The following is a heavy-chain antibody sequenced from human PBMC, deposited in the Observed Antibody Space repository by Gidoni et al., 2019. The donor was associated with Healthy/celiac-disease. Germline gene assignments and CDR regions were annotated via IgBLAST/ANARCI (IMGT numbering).Heavy chain of an antibody. J-gene: IGHJ6*02. D-gene: IGHD2-15*01. Sequence: QVQLVQSGAEVKKPGASVKVSCKASGYTFTGYYMHWGRQAPGQGLEWMGWINPNSGGTNYAQKFQGWVTMTRDTSISTAYMGLSRLRSDDTAVYYCARGGMCSGGSCYSAYYYGMDVWGQGTTVTVSS. CDR3: ARGGMCSGGSCYSAYYYGMDV. V-gene: IGHV1-2*04. CDR1: GYTFTGYY. CDR2: INPNSGGT.